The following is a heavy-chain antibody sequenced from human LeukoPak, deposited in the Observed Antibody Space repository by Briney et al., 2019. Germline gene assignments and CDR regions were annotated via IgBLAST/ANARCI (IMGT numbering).Heavy chain of an antibody. J-gene: IGHJ4*02. D-gene: IGHD2-21*02. CDR1: GGSISSVSYY. V-gene: IGHV4-61*02. CDR2: IYTSGST. Sequence: SQTLSLTCTVSGGSISSVSYYWGWIRQPAGKGLEWIRRIYTSGSTTYNPSLKSRVTISIDTSKNHFSLELSSVTAADTAVYYCAREASYCGGDCSFDYWGQGTLVTVSS. CDR3: AREASYCGGDCSFDY.